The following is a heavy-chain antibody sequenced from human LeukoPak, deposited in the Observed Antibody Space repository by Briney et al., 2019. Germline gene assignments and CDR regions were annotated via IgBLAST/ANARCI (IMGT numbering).Heavy chain of an antibody. V-gene: IGHV3-7*01. CDR1: GFTFRIYW. J-gene: IGHJ6*03. Sequence: QPGGSLRLSCAASGFTFRIYWMTWVRQAPGKGPEWVATIKESESEGYYVDSVKGRFTISRDNAKNSLHLHMNSLRAEDTAVYYCAGVGADLKNYYMDVWGKGTTVTVSS. CDR3: AGVGADLKNYYMDV. CDR2: IKESESEG.